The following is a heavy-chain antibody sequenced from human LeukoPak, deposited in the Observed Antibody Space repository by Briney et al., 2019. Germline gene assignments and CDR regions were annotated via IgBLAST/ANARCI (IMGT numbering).Heavy chain of an antibody. V-gene: IGHV3-53*01. CDR3: AREVFPEPAYMDV. CDR1: GGSFSDYY. D-gene: IGHD1-14*01. J-gene: IGHJ6*03. CDR2: IYSGGST. Sequence: ETLSLTCAVYGGSFSDYYWSWVRQAPGKGLEWVSVIYSGGSTYYADSVKGRFTISRDNSKNTLYLQMNSPRAEDTAVYYCAREVFPEPAYMDVWGKGTTVTVSS.